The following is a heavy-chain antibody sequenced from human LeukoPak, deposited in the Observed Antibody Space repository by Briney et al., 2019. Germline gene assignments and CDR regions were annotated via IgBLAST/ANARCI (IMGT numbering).Heavy chain of an antibody. CDR1: GGTFSSYA. V-gene: IGHV1-69*13. Sequence: SVTVSCKASGGTFSSYAISWVRQAPGQGLEWMGGIIPIFGTANYAQKFQGRVTITADESTSTAYMELSSLRSEDTAVYYCARAYNPITMIVVVINPSPLGYWGQGTLVTVSS. CDR2: IIPIFGTA. CDR3: ARAYNPITMIVVVINPSPLGY. J-gene: IGHJ4*02. D-gene: IGHD3-22*01.